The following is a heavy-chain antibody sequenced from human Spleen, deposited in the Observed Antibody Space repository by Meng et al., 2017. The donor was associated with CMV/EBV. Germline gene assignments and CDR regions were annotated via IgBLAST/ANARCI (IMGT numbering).Heavy chain of an antibody. CDR3: ARGLSPIDSSGYYLYFDY. D-gene: IGHD3-22*01. V-gene: IGHV4-31*02. CDR2: IYYGGST. CDR1: ISSGGYY. J-gene: IGHJ4*02. Sequence: ISSGGYYWSWIRQHPGKGLEWIGYIYYGGSTSYNPSLKSRVTISVDTSKNQFSLKLSSVTAADTAVYYCARGLSPIDSSGYYLYFDYWGQGTLVTVSS.